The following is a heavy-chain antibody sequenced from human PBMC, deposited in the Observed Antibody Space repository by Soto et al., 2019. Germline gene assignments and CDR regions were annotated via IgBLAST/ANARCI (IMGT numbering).Heavy chain of an antibody. CDR1: GFTFSRHA. CDR2: VSKDGSVK. V-gene: IGHV3-30-3*01. Sequence: GGSLRLSCEGSGFTFSRHALHWVRQAPGKGLEWVAVVSKDGSVKYWIESVKGRFTLSRDNSKNTVYLEMNSLRPEDTGVYYCVRSRSGAVADSFDLWGQGTLVTVSS. D-gene: IGHD3-10*01. J-gene: IGHJ4*02. CDR3: VRSRSGAVADSFDL.